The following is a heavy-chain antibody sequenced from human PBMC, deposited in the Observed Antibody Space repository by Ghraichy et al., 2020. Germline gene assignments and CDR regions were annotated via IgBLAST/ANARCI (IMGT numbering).Heavy chain of an antibody. J-gene: IGHJ4*02. D-gene: IGHD5-18*01. CDR3: AKGDQRGYSYGWDY. V-gene: IGHV3-9*03. CDR2: ISWNSGTI. CDR1: GFIFDDYA. Sequence: GGSLRLSCAASGFIFDDYAMQWVRQAPGKGLEWVAGISWNSGTIGYADSVKGRFTISRDNAKNSLYLQMNSLRVEDMALYYCAKGDQRGYSYGWDYWGQGTLVTVSS.